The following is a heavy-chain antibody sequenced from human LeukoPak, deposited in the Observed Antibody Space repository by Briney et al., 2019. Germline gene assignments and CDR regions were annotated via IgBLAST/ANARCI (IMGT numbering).Heavy chain of an antibody. J-gene: IGHJ6*03. CDR3: ARTLYYYDSSDKDYYYYMDV. D-gene: IGHD3-22*01. CDR2: ISYDGSNK. V-gene: IGHV3-30*04. Sequence: SGGSLRLSCAASGFTFSSHAMHWVRQAPGKGLEWVAVISYDGSNKYYADSVKGRFTISRDNAKNSLYLQMNSLRAEDTAMYYCARTLYYYDSSDKDYYYYMDVWGKGTTVTVSS. CDR1: GFTFSSHA.